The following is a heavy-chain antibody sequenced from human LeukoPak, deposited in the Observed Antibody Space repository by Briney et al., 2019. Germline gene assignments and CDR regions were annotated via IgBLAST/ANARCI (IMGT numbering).Heavy chain of an antibody. D-gene: IGHD3-10*01. J-gene: IGHJ3*02. V-gene: IGHV4-38-2*02. CDR3: ARRLYYYDAFDI. Sequence: PSETLSLTCTVSGYSISSGYYWGWIRQPPGKGLEWIGVYHVGTTDYNPSLKSRVTISVDTSKNQFSLKLSSVTAADTAVYYCARRLYYYDAFDIWGQGTMVTVSS. CDR2: VYHVGTT. CDR1: GYSISSGYY.